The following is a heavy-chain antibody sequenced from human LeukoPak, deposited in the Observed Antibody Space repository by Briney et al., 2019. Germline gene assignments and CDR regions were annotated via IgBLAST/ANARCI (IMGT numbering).Heavy chain of an antibody. CDR3: AKDHYDYIGGTYRDFDY. D-gene: IGHD3-16*02. V-gene: IGHV3-30*18. Sequence: GRSLRLSCAAPGFTFSSFGMHWVRQAPGKGLEWVAVISYDGSNPYYADSVKGRFTISRDNSKNTLYLQMNSLRAEDTAVYYCAKDHYDYIGGTYRDFDYWGQGTLVTVSS. CDR2: ISYDGSNP. CDR1: GFTFSSFG. J-gene: IGHJ4*02.